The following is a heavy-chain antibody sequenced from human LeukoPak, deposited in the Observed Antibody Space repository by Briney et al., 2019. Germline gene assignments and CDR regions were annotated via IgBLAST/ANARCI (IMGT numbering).Heavy chain of an antibody. CDR2: IYTSGST. J-gene: IGHJ6*03. CDR3: ARESSYYYGSGSYYPYYYYYYMDV. Sequence: SETLSLTCTVSGGSISSSSYYWSWIRQPAGKGLEWIGRIYTSGSTNYNPSLKSRVTISVDTSKNQFSLKLSSVTAADTAVYYCARESSYYYGSGSYYPYYYYYYMDVWGKGTTVTISS. D-gene: IGHD3-10*01. CDR1: GGSISSSSYY. V-gene: IGHV4-61*02.